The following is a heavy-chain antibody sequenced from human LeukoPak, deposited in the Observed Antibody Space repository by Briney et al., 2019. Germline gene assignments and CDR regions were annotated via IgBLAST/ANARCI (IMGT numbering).Heavy chain of an antibody. CDR3: AKAAAGDGRAYYYYGMDV. Sequence: GGSLRLSCAASGFTFSSYAMNWVRQTPGKGLEWVSGISGSGGRTYNADSVKGRFTFSRDNSKDTLYLQMNSLRAEDTAVYYCAKAAAGDGRAYYYYGMDVWGQGTTVTVS. CDR2: ISGSGGRT. V-gene: IGHV3-23*01. D-gene: IGHD5-24*01. J-gene: IGHJ6*02. CDR1: GFTFSSYA.